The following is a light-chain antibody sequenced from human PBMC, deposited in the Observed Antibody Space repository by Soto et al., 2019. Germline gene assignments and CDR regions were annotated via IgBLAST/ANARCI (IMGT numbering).Light chain of an antibody. CDR3: QTWGTGIQV. CDR1: SGHSSYA. Sequence: QSVLTQSPSASASLGASVKLTCTLSSGHSSYAIAWHQQQPEKGPRYLTKLNSDGSHSKGDGIPDRFSGSSSGAERYLTISSLQSEDEADYYCQTWGTGIQVFGGGTQLTVL. J-gene: IGLJ3*02. CDR2: LNSDGSH. V-gene: IGLV4-69*01.